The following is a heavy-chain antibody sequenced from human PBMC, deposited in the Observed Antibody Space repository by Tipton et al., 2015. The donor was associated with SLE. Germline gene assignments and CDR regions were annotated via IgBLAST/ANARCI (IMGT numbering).Heavy chain of an antibody. D-gene: IGHD6-6*01. J-gene: IGHJ4*02. Sequence: TLSLTCAVYGGSFSNFYWSWIRQPPGEGLEWIGKISHSGSTNYNPSLQSRVTISVDTSKNQFSLKLNSVTAADTAVYYCARGSREVARPLGDWGQGTLVTVSS. CDR3: ARGSREVARPLGD. CDR1: GGSFSNFY. V-gene: IGHV4-34*01. CDR2: ISHSGST.